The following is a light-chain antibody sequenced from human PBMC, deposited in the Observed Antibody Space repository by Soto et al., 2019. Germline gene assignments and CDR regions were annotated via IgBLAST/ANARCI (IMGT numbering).Light chain of an antibody. Sequence: DIQMTQSPSSLSASVGDRVTITCQASQDITNDLNWYQQKPGKAPRLLLYDASSLETGVPSRFSGSGSGTDFTFTISSLQPEDIATYYCQQYDHLPFTFGQGTRLEIK. V-gene: IGKV1-33*01. CDR3: QQYDHLPFT. J-gene: IGKJ5*01. CDR1: QDITND. CDR2: DAS.